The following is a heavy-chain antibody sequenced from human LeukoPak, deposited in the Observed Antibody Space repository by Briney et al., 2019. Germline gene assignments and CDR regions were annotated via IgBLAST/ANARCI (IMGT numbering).Heavy chain of an antibody. CDR3: AKACDIVVGNYYYMGV. Sequence: GGSLRLSCAASGFTFSSYGMHWVRQAPGKGLEWVAFTRYDGSNKYYADSVKGRFTISRDNSKNTLYLQMNSLRAEDTAVYYCAKACDIVVGNYYYMGVWGKGTTVTISS. V-gene: IGHV3-30*02. J-gene: IGHJ6*03. CDR2: TRYDGSNK. CDR1: GFTFSSYG. D-gene: IGHD3-22*01.